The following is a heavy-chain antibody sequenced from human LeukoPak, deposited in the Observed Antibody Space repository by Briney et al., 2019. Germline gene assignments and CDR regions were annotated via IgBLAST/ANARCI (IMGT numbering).Heavy chain of an antibody. V-gene: IGHV3-7*01. CDR1: GFTFSSYW. CDR3: AREGGSWYRREIDY. CDR2: IKQDGSEK. D-gene: IGHD6-13*01. J-gene: IGHJ4*02. Sequence: GGSLRLSCAASGFTFSSYWMSWVRQAPGKGLEWVANIKQDGSEKYYVDSVKGRFTISRDNAKNSLYLQMNSLRAEDTAVYYCAREGGSWYRREIDYWGQGTLVTVSS.